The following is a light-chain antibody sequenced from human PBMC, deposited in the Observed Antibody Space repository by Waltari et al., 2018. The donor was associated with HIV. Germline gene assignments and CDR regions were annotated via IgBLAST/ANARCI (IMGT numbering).Light chain of an antibody. CDR1: ESISTF. V-gene: IGKV1-39*01. Sequence: DIQMTQSPSSMSASVGDRVTITCRANESISTFLNWFQQRPGKAPNLLIYAASTLHSGVPSRFTGGGSGTDFTLTINSLQPEDFATYYCQQSSKTPRTFGQGTKVEI. CDR3: QQSSKTPRT. CDR2: AAS. J-gene: IGKJ1*01.